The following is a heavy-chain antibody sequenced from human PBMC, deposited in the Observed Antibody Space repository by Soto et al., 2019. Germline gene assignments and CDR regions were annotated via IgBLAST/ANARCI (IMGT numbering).Heavy chain of an antibody. CDR3: ARGHHYDDDVGWFDP. J-gene: IGHJ5*02. CDR2: IRWNSGSM. CDR1: GFTSDNYA. V-gene: IGHV3-9*02. Sequence: EVQLVESGGGLVQPGGSLRLSCAASGFTSDNYAMHWVRHAPGKGLEWVACIRWNSGSMVYADSVKGRFTISRDSAKNSLYLQRNSLRPEDTALYYCARGHHYDDDVGWFDPWGQGTLVTVS. D-gene: IGHD4-17*01.